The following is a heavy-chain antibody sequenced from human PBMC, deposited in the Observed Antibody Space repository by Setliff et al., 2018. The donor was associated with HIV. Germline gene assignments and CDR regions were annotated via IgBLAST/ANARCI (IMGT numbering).Heavy chain of an antibody. J-gene: IGHJ3*02. Sequence: KPSETLALTCTVSGGSIGIRSYFWGWIRQPPGKGLEWIGSVYSSGSTYYNPSLKSRVTVSVDTSKDQFSLRLSSVTVADTAVYYCASGQWLEHAFDIWVQGTVVTVSS. D-gene: IGHD6-19*01. CDR2: VYSSGST. CDR1: GGSIGIRSYF. CDR3: ASGQWLEHAFDI. V-gene: IGHV4-39*01.